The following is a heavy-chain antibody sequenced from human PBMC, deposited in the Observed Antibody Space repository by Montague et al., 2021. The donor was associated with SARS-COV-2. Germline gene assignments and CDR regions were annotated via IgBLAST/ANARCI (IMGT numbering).Heavy chain of an antibody. J-gene: IGHJ4*02. V-gene: IGHV2-70*01. CDR2: IDWDDDK. Sequence: PALVTPTQTLTLTCTFSGFSLSTSEMCVSWIRQPPGKALEWLALIDWDDDKYYSTSLKTRLTISKDTSKNQVVLTVTNMDPVDTATYYCARIRDYDILTGSYSGFDYWGQGTLVTVSS. CDR3: ARIRDYDILTGSYSGFDY. D-gene: IGHD3-9*01. CDR1: GFSLSTSEMC.